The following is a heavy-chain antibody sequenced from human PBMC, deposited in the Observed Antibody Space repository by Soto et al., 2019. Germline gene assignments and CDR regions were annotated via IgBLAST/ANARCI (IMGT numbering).Heavy chain of an antibody. CDR1: GFTVRSNF. CDR3: AKLLCPYGMDV. Sequence: EVQVVESGGGLVQVGGSLKLSCAASGFTVRSNFLSWVRQAPGKGLEWVSVIYSGGSTYYADSAKGRFTISRDKSTNTLSLQMTSLRGEDTAVYYCAKLLCPYGMDVWGQGTTVTVSS. CDR2: IYSGGST. V-gene: IGHV3-66*04. J-gene: IGHJ6*02.